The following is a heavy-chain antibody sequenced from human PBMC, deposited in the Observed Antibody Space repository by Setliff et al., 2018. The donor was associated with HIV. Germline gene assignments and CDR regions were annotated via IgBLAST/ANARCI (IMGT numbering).Heavy chain of an antibody. D-gene: IGHD2-15*01. Sequence: ASVKVSCKASGYTFRTYGISWLRQAPGQGLEWMGWISVYTGNTNYAQSIQGRVTMTTDTSTSTAHMELRSLRSDDTAVYFCARVYCSGGACYSLNSWGQGALVTVSS. V-gene: IGHV1-18*01. CDR1: GYTFRTYG. CDR3: ARVYCSGGACYSLNS. J-gene: IGHJ4*02. CDR2: ISVYTGNT.